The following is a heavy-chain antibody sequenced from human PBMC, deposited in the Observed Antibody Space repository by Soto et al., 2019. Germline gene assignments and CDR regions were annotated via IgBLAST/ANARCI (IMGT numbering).Heavy chain of an antibody. CDR2: IYYSGST. Sequence: SETLSLTCTVSDGSISSGGYYWSWIRQHPGKGLEWIGYIYYSGSTYYNPSLKSRVTISVDTSKNQFSLKLSSVTAADTAVYYCARSMSGWDYYYMDVWGKGTTVTVSS. J-gene: IGHJ6*03. CDR1: DGSISSGGYY. D-gene: IGHD3-16*01. V-gene: IGHV4-31*03. CDR3: ARSMSGWDYYYMDV.